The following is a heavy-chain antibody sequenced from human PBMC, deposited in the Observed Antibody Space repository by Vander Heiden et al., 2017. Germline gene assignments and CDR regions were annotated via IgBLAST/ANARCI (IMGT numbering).Heavy chain of an antibody. Sequence: QVQLQQSGPGLVKPSQTLSVTCAIPWDSVSSNSAAWNWIRQSPSRGLEWLGRSYYRSRWYTEYAASVRSRITINPDTSKNQLSLQLNSVTPEDTAVYYCTRTGGGDYWGQGTLVTVSS. CDR1: WDSVSSNSAA. CDR2: SYYRSRWYT. CDR3: TRTGGGDY. D-gene: IGHD2-15*01. J-gene: IGHJ4*02. V-gene: IGHV6-1*01.